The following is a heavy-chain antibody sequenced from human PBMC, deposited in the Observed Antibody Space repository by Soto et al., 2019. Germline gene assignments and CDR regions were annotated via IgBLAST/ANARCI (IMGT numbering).Heavy chain of an antibody. CDR2: IYYSGST. V-gene: IGHV4-59*01. J-gene: IGHJ5*02. D-gene: IGHD4-17*01. Sequence: PSETLSLTCTVSGGSISSYYWSWIRQPPGKGLEWIGYIYYSGSTNYNPSLKSRVTISVDTSKNQFSLKLSSVTAADTAVYYCARGHYGDYSWFDPWGQGTLVTVSS. CDR3: ARGHYGDYSWFDP. CDR1: GGSISSYY.